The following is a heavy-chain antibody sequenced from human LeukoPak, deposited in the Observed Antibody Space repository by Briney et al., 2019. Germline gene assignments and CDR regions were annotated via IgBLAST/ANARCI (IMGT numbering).Heavy chain of an antibody. D-gene: IGHD6-13*01. CDR2: ISSSSSYI. Sequence: PGGSLRLSCAASGFTFSSYSMNWVRQAPGKGLEWVSSISSSSSYIYYADSVKGRFTISRDNAKNSLYLQMDSLRAEDTAVYYCARGKEYSSSWYGYWGQGTLVTVSS. J-gene: IGHJ4*02. CDR1: GFTFSSYS. V-gene: IGHV3-21*01. CDR3: ARGKEYSSSWYGY.